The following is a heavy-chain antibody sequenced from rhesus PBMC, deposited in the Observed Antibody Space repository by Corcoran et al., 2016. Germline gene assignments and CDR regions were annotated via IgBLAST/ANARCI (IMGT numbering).Heavy chain of an antibody. CDR2: ITSSGGGT. Sequence: VRLVETGGGLVQPGGSLRLSCAGSGFGFRTYGLSGVRQAPGKGRECVSGITSSGGGTYAADSVKGRFSISRDNSKNTLSLQMNSLRPEDTAVYYCVKSRGPFGYSDDYWGQGVLVTVSS. CDR3: VKSRGPFGYSDDY. D-gene: IGHD1-1*01. J-gene: IGHJ4*01. V-gene: IGHV3S5*01. CDR1: GFGFRTYG.